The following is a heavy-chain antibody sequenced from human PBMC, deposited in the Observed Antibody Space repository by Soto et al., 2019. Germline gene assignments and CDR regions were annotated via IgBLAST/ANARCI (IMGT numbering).Heavy chain of an antibody. J-gene: IGHJ6*02. V-gene: IGHV3-30*18. CDR3: AKDRGGYYYGMDV. CDR2: ISYDGSNK. Sequence: GGSLRLSCAASGFTFSSYGMHWFRQAPGKGLEWVAVISYDGSNKYYADSVKGRFTISRDNSKNTLYLQMNSLRAEDTAVYYCAKDRGGYYYGMDVWGQGTTVTVSS. CDR1: GFTFSSYG.